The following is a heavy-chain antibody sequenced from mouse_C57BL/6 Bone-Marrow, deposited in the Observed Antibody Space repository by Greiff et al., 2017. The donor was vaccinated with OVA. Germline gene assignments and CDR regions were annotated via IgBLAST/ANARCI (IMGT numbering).Heavy chain of an antibody. Sequence: VQGVESGPGLVQPSQSLSITCTVSGFSLTSYGVHWVRQSPGKGLEWLGVIWSGGSTDYNAAFISRLSISKDNSKSQVFFKMNSLQADDTAIYYCARYLYYGSSYGYFDVWGTGTTVTVSS. D-gene: IGHD1-1*01. V-gene: IGHV2-2*01. CDR3: ARYLYYGSSYGYFDV. J-gene: IGHJ1*03. CDR2: IWSGGST. CDR1: GFSLTSYG.